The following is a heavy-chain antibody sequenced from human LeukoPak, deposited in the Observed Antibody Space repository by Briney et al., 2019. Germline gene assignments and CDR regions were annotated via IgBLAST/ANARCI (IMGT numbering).Heavy chain of an antibody. Sequence: PGGSLRLSCAASGFTFSSCGMHWVRQVPGKGLEWVAFIRYDGSNTYYADSVKGRFTISRDTSNSTLYLQMNSLRAEDTAVYYCASRGSSGWYLFDYWGQGTLVTVSS. CDR3: ASRGSSGWYLFDY. V-gene: IGHV3-30*02. CDR2: IRYDGSNT. D-gene: IGHD6-19*01. CDR1: GFTFSSCG. J-gene: IGHJ4*02.